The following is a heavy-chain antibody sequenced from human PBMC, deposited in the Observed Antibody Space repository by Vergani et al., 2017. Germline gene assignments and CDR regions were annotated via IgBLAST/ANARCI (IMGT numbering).Heavy chain of an antibody. D-gene: IGHD3-22*01. CDR3: AREGGGDYYDSSGYFDY. J-gene: IGHJ4*02. CDR1: GFTFSDYY. Sequence: QVQLVESGGGLVKPGGSLRLSCAASGFTFSDYYMSWIRQAPGKGREWVSYISSSSSYTNYADSVKGRFTISRDNAKNSRYLQMNGLRAEDTAVYYCAREGGGDYYDSSGYFDYWGQGTLVTVSS. V-gene: IGHV3-11*05. CDR2: ISSSSSYT.